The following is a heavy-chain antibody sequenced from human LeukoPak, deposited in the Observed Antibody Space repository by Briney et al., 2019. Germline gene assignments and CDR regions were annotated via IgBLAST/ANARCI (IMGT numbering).Heavy chain of an antibody. V-gene: IGHV4-38-2*02. Sequence: PSETLSLTCTVFGYSISSGYYWGWIRQPPGKGLEWIGSIYHSGSTYYNPSLKSRVTISVDTSKNQFSLKLSSVTAADTAVYYCARLEDYDFWSGPSGSLFDYWGQGTLVTVSS. J-gene: IGHJ4*02. CDR2: IYHSGST. CDR3: ARLEDYDFWSGPSGSLFDY. D-gene: IGHD3-3*01. CDR1: GYSISSGYY.